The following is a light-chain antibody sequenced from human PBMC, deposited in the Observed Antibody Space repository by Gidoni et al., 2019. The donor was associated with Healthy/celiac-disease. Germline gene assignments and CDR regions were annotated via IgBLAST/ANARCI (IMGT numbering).Light chain of an antibody. CDR1: QSVSSSY. CDR2: GAS. V-gene: IGKV3-20*01. J-gene: IGKJ2*01. CDR3: QQYGSSPQT. Sequence: EIVLTQSPGTLSLSPGERATLSCRASQSVSSSYLAWYQQKPGQAPRLLIYGASSRATGIPDRFSGSGSGTDFTLNISRVEPEDVAVYYCQQYGSSPQTFGQGTKLEIK.